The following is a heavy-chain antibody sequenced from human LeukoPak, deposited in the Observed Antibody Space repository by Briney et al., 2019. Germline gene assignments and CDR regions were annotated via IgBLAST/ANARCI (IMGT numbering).Heavy chain of an antibody. D-gene: IGHD3-10*01. CDR1: GYTFTGCY. CDR3: ARVMVRGVIIPYY. CDR2: INPNSGGT. J-gene: IGHJ4*02. Sequence: ASVKVSCKASGYTFTGCYMHWVRQAPGQGLEWMGWINPNSGGTNYAQKFQGRVTMTRDTSISTAYMELSRLRSDDTAVYYCARVMVRGVIIPYYWGQGTLVTVSS. V-gene: IGHV1-2*02.